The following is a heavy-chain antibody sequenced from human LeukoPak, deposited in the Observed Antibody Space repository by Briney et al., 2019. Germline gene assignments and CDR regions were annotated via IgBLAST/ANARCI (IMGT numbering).Heavy chain of an antibody. J-gene: IGHJ6*02. V-gene: IGHV4-59*01. D-gene: IGHD6-19*01. CDR3: ARGDIAVAGMDY. CDR1: GGSISSYY. CDR2: IYYSGST. Sequence: SETLSLTCTVSGGSISSYYWSWIRQPPGKGLEWIGYIYYSGSTSYNPSLKSRVTISVDTSKNQFSLKLSSVTAADTAVYYCARGDIAVAGMDYWGQGPRSPSP.